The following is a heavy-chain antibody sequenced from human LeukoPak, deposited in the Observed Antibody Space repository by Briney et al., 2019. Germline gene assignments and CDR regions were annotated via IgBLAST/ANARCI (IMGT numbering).Heavy chain of an antibody. J-gene: IGHJ3*02. V-gene: IGHV6-1*01. CDR1: GDSVSSNSAA. CDR2: TYYRSKWYN. D-gene: IGHD3-3*01. CDR3: ATTYYDFWSGYFDAFDI. Sequence: SQTLSLTCAISGDSVSSNSAAWNWIRQSPSRGFEWLGRTYYRSKWYNDYAVSVKSRITINPDTSKNQFSLQLNSVTPEDTAVYYCATTYYDFWSGYFDAFDIWGQGTMVTVSS.